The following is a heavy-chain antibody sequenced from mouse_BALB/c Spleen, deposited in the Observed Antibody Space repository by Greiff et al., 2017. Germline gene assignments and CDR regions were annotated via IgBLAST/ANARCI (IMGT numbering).Heavy chain of an antibody. V-gene: IGHV5-12-2*01. CDR1: GFTFSSYT. J-gene: IGHJ1*01. CDR3: ARHYGSSYWYFDV. CDR2: ISNGGGST. Sequence: EVKLEESGGGLVQPGGSLKLSCAASGFTFSSYTMSWVRQTPEKRLEWVAYISNGGGSTYYPDTVKGRFTISRDNAKNTLYLQMSSLKSEDTAMYYCARHYGSSYWYFDVWGAGTTVTVSS. D-gene: IGHD1-1*01.